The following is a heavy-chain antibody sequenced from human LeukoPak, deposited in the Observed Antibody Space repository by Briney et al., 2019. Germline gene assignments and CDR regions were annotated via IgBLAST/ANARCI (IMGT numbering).Heavy chain of an antibody. CDR3: ARQDSSGYLGFDY. Sequence: ASVKVSCKASGYTLSKYGISWVRQAPGQGLEWMGWISAYNGNINYAQKFRDRVTMTTDTSTSTANMELRSLRSDDTAVYYCARQDSSGYLGFDYWGQGTLVTVSS. D-gene: IGHD3-22*01. CDR1: GYTLSKYG. V-gene: IGHV1-18*01. J-gene: IGHJ4*02. CDR2: ISAYNGNI.